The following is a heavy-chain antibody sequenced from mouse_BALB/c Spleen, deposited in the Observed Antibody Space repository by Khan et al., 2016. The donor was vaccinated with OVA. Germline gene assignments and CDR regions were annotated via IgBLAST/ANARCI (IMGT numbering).Heavy chain of an antibody. Sequence: QVQLKQSGAELVRPGSSGKISCKASGYAFSNYWMNWVKQRPGQGLEWIGQIYPGDGDTSFNGKFRGKATLTADKSSSTAYMQLSSLTSEDSAVDFCARSGYDYFAYWGQGTLVTVSA. V-gene: IGHV1-80*01. CDR3: ARSGYDYFAY. J-gene: IGHJ3*01. D-gene: IGHD2-14*01. CDR2: IYPGDGDT. CDR1: GYAFSNYW.